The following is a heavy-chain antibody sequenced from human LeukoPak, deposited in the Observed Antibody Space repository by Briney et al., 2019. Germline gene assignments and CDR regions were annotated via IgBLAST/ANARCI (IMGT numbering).Heavy chain of an antibody. Sequence: SETLSLTCAVYGGSFSGYYWSWIRQPPGKGLEWIGEINHSGSTNYNPSLKSRVTISVDTSKNQFSLKLSSVTAADAAVYYCARGMATARVAFDYWGQGTLVTVSS. CDR2: INHSGST. CDR3: ARGMATARVAFDY. D-gene: IGHD5-24*01. V-gene: IGHV4-34*01. CDR1: GGSFSGYY. J-gene: IGHJ4*02.